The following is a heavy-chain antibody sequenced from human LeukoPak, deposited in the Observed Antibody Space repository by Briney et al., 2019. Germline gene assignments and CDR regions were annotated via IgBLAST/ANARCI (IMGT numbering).Heavy chain of an antibody. CDR3: ARSVYVGAPAGWFDP. J-gene: IGHJ5*02. CDR2: IYYSGST. D-gene: IGHD1-26*01. CDR1: GGSISSYY. Sequence: KSSETLSLTYTVSGGSISSYYWSWIRQPPGKGLEWIGYIYYSGSTNYNPSLKSRVTISVDTSKNQFSLKLSSVTAADTAVYYCARSVYVGAPAGWFDPWGQGTLVTVSS. V-gene: IGHV4-59*01.